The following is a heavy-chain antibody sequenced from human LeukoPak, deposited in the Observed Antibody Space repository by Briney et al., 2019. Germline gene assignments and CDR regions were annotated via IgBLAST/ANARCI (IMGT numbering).Heavy chain of an antibody. CDR3: ARDESGSGGYRAAPSGA. CDR1: GYTFTGYY. V-gene: IGHV1-2*02. CDR2: INPNSGGT. J-gene: IGHJ5*02. Sequence: ASVKVSCKASGYTFTGYYMHWVRQAPGQGLEWMGWINPNSGGTNYAQKLQGRVTMTRDTSISTAYMELSRLRSDDTAVYYCARDESGSGGYRAAPSGAWGQGTLVTVSS. D-gene: IGHD3-16*02.